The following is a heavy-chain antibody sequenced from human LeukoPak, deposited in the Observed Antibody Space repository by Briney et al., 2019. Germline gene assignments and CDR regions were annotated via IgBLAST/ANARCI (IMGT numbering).Heavy chain of an antibody. CDR3: AAENLDTAMVRIPY. Sequence: SETPSLACAVSGYSISSGYYWGWMRQPPGKGLEWIGSMHHSGSTFYNPSLKSRVTISVDTSKNQFSLKLSSVTAADTAVYFCAAENLDTAMVRIPYWGQGTLVTVSS. CDR1: GYSISSGYY. V-gene: IGHV4-38-2*01. D-gene: IGHD5-18*01. J-gene: IGHJ4*02. CDR2: MHHSGST.